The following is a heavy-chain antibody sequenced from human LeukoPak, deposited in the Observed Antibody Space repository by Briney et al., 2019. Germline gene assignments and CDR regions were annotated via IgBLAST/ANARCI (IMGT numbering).Heavy chain of an antibody. J-gene: IGHJ4*02. Sequence: GGSLRLSCAASGFTFSDHYMDWVRQAPGKGLEWVSSISSSSSYIYYADSVKGRFTISRDNAKNSLYLQMNSLRAEDTAVYYCARQIGYCSSTSCYKYFDYWGQGTLVTVSS. D-gene: IGHD2-2*01. CDR2: ISSSSSYI. CDR3: ARQIGYCSSTSCYKYFDY. V-gene: IGHV3-21*01. CDR1: GFTFSDHY.